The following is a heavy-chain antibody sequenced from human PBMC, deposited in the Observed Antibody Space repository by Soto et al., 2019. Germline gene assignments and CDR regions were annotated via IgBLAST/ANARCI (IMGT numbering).Heavy chain of an antibody. CDR3: ATSAGIAAPLDY. V-gene: IGHV1-69*13. CDR2: IIPIFGTA. D-gene: IGHD6-13*01. J-gene: IGHJ4*02. Sequence: GASVKVSCKASGGTFSSYAISCVRQAPGQGLEWMGGIIPIFGTANYAQKFQGRVTITADESTSTAYMELSSLRSEDTAVYYCATSAGIAAPLDYWGQGTLVTVSS. CDR1: GGTFSSYA.